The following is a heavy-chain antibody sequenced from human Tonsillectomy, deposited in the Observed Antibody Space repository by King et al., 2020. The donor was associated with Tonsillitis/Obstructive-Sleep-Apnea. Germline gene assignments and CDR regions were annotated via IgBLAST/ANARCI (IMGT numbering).Heavy chain of an antibody. V-gene: IGHV2-5*02. CDR2: IYWDDDK. Sequence: TLQESGPTLVKPTETLTLTCTFSGFSLSTSGVGVGWIRQPPGKAPEWLALIYWDDDKRYSPSLKRRLTITKDTSKKQVVLRMTNMDPVDTATYYCAHSARIAIFGVEFDYWGQGSLVTVSS. CDR3: AHSARIAIFGVEFDY. CDR1: GFSLSTSGVG. J-gene: IGHJ4*02. D-gene: IGHD3-3*01.